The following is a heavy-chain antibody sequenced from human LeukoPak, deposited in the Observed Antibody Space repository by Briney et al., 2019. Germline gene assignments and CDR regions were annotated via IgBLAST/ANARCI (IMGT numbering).Heavy chain of an antibody. CDR1: GFTFNSYW. J-gene: IGHJ5*02. CDR3: ARDLISSISRGWFDP. D-gene: IGHD2-2*01. Sequence: GGALRLSCGASGFTFNSYWMSWVRQAPGKGLEWVANIKEDGSEKYYVGSVEGRFTISRDNAKNALYLQMNTLRVEDTAVYYCARDLISSISRGWFDPWGQGTLVTVSS. CDR2: IKEDGSEK. V-gene: IGHV3-7*01.